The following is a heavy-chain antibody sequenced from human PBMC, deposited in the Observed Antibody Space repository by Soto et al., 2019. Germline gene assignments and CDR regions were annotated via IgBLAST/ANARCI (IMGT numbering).Heavy chain of an antibody. D-gene: IGHD3-10*01. CDR1: GGTLGSYT. CDR3: AREAFYYGSGGPHDAFDV. V-gene: IGHV1-69*08. CDR2: IIPIVDAA. J-gene: IGHJ3*01. Sequence: GASVKVSCKASGGTLGSYTISWVRQAPGQGLEWMGRIIPIVDAANYAQNFQGRVTITADKSTTTAYMELSGLRSEDTAMYYCAREAFYYGSGGPHDAFDVWGQGTMVT.